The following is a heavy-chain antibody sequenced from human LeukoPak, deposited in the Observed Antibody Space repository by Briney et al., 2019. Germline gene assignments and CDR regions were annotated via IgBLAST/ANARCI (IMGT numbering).Heavy chain of an antibody. D-gene: IGHD6-13*01. CDR2: MNPNSGNT. CDR3: ALTIVAAPLGDFDY. J-gene: IGHJ4*02. Sequence: ASVKVSCKASGYTFTSYDINWVRRATGQGLEWMGWMNPNSGNTGYAQKFQGRVTMTRNTSISTAYMELSSLRSEDTAVYYCALTIVAAPLGDFDYWGQGTLVTVSS. CDR1: GYTFTSYD. V-gene: IGHV1-8*01.